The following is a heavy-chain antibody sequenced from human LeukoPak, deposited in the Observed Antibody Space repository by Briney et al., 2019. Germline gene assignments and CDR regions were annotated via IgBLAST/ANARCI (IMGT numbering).Heavy chain of an antibody. J-gene: IGHJ5*02. Sequence: PGGSLRLSCTASGFTFGDYAMSWVRQAPGKGLEWVGFIRSKAYGGTTEYAASVKGRFTISRDDSKSIAYLQMNSLKTEDTAVYYCTRDRPPIAARPSWFDPWGQGTLVTVSS. CDR2: IRSKAYGGTT. CDR3: TRDRPPIAARPSWFDP. CDR1: GFTFGDYA. D-gene: IGHD6-6*01. V-gene: IGHV3-49*04.